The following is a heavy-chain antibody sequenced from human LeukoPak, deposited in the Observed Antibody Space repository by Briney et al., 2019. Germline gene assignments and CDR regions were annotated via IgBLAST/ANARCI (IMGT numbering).Heavy chain of an antibody. D-gene: IGHD3-22*01. J-gene: IGHJ4*02. Sequence: GGSLRLSCAASGFTFSSYSMNWVRQAPGKGLEWVSSITRSSSYINYADSVKGRFTISRDNAKNSLYLQMNSLRAEDTAVYYCASPYYYESSGCYYYWGQGTLVTVSS. V-gene: IGHV3-21*01. CDR2: ITRSSSYI. CDR3: ASPYYYESSGCYYY. CDR1: GFTFSSYS.